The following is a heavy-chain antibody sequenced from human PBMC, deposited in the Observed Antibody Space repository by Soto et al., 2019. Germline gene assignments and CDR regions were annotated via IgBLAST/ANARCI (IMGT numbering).Heavy chain of an antibody. Sequence: PGGSLRLSCAASGFTFSTYAMSWVRRAPGKGLEWVSTISGTGGNTYYADSVKGRFAVSRDFSKNTLYLQMNSLRAEDTAVYYCAKASMDTSGSFDYWGQGTLVTVSS. V-gene: IGHV3-23*01. CDR3: AKASMDTSGSFDY. J-gene: IGHJ4*02. CDR2: ISGTGGNT. D-gene: IGHD3-22*01. CDR1: GFTFSTYA.